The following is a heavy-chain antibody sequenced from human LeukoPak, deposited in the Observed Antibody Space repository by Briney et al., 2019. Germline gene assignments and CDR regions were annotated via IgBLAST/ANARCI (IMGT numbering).Heavy chain of an antibody. CDR1: GYTFTSYH. J-gene: IGHJ4*02. D-gene: IGHD3-22*01. V-gene: IGHV1-46*03. CDR3: ARTPEVYDSSGYPRYFDY. Sequence: ASLSVSCKASGYTFTSYHMDWVRQAPGQGLEWMGIINPSGGSTSYAQKFQGRVTMTRDTSTSTVYMELSSLRSEDTAVYYSARTPEVYDSSGYPRYFDYWGQGTLVTVSS. CDR2: INPSGGST.